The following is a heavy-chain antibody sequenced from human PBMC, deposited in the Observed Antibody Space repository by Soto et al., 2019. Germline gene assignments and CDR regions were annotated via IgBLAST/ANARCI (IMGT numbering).Heavy chain of an antibody. CDR2: INHSGST. CDR1: GGSFSGYY. D-gene: IGHD5-18*01. CDR3: ARGLRGGYSYGSNWFDP. J-gene: IGHJ5*02. V-gene: IGHV4-34*01. Sequence: LSLTCAVYGGSFSGYYWSWIRQPPGKGLEWIGEINHSGSTNYNPSLKSRVTISVDTSKNQFSLKLSSVTAADTAVYYCARGLRGGYSYGSNWFDPWGQGTLVTVSS.